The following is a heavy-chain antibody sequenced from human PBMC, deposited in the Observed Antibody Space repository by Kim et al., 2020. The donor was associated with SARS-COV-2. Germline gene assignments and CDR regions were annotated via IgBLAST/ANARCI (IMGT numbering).Heavy chain of an antibody. CDR3: AREQTGATTSGY. Sequence: YYADAVKGRLTISRDNANNSLFLQMNSLRAEDTAVYYCAREQTGATTSGYWGQGTLVTVSS. V-gene: IGHV3-21*01. D-gene: IGHD1-26*01. J-gene: IGHJ4*02.